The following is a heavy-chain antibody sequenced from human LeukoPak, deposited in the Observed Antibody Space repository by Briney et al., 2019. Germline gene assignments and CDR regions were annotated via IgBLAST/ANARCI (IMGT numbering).Heavy chain of an antibody. CDR2: IYYSGST. V-gene: IGHV4-59*01. CDR1: GGSISSYY. CDR3: ARLGGYYYDSSGP. D-gene: IGHD3-22*01. Sequence: SETLSLTCTVSGGSISSYYWSWIRQPPGKGLEWIGYIYYSGSTNYNPSLKCRVTISVDTSKNQFSLKLSSVTAADTAVYYCARLGGYYYDSSGPWGQGTLVTVSS. J-gene: IGHJ5*02.